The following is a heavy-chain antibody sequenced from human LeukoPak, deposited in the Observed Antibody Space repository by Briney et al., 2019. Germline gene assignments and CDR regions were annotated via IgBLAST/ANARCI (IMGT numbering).Heavy chain of an antibody. CDR3: AKEPRRGVGATPFDY. CDR2: ISSSGSTI. V-gene: IGHV3-11*01. D-gene: IGHD1-26*01. CDR1: GFTFSDYY. J-gene: IGHJ4*02. Sequence: PGGSLRLSCAASGFTFSDYYMSWIRQAPGKGLEWVSYISSSGSTIYYADSVKGRFTISRDNSKNTLYLQMNSLRAEDTAVYYCAKEPRRGVGATPFDYWGQGTLVTVSS.